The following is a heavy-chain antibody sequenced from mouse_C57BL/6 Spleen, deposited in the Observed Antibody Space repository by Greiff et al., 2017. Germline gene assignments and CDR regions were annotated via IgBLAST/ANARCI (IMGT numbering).Heavy chain of an antibody. CDR3: ARSGVVAPNDAMDY. Sequence: QVQLQQPGAELVRPGTSVKLSCKASGYTFTSYWMHWVKQRPGQGLEWIGVIDPSDSYTNYNQKFKGKATLTVDTSSSTAYMQLSSLTSEDSAVYYCARSGVVAPNDAMDYWGQGTSVTVSS. V-gene: IGHV1-59*01. CDR1: GYTFTSYW. CDR2: IDPSDSYT. D-gene: IGHD1-1*01. J-gene: IGHJ4*01.